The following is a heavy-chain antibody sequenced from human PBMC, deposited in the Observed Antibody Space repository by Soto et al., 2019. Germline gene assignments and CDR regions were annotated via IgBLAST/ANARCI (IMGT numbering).Heavy chain of an antibody. V-gene: IGHV3-15*01. Sequence: PGGSLRLSCAASGFTFSNAWMSWVRQAPGKGLEWVGRIKSKTDGGTTDYAAPVKGRFTISRDDSKNTLYLQMNSLRAEDTAVYYFAQVGVRGVRGVIVSHYGMDVWGQGTTVTVSS. CDR3: AQVGVRGVRGVIVSHYGMDV. CDR1: GFTFSNAW. D-gene: IGHD3-10*01. J-gene: IGHJ6*02. CDR2: IKSKTDGGTT.